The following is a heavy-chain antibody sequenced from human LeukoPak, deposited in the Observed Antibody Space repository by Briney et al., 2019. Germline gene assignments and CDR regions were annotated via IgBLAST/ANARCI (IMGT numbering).Heavy chain of an antibody. CDR2: IKQDGSEK. Sequence: PGGSLRLSCAASGFTFSDYYMSWIRQAPGRGLEWVANIKQDGSEKYYVDSVKGRFTISRDNAYNSLYLQMNSLRAEDTAVYYCARGGLVRGVIMNSWGQGTLVTVSS. V-gene: IGHV3-7*05. D-gene: IGHD3-10*01. CDR3: ARGGLVRGVIMNS. J-gene: IGHJ4*02. CDR1: GFTFSDYY.